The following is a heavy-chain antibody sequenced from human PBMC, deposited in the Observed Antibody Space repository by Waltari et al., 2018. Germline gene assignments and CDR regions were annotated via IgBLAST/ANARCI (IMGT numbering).Heavy chain of an antibody. CDR2: IYSGGRT. V-gene: IGHV3-66*03. D-gene: IGHD4-17*01. J-gene: IGHJ3*02. CDR3: AKDEGSYGDYVNAFDI. CDR1: GFTVSSNY. Sequence: EVQLVESGGGLIQPGGSLRLSCAASGFTVSSNYMSCVRQAPGKGLEWGSGIYSGGRTYDADSVKGRFTISRDNSKNTLYLQMNSLRAEDTAVYYCAKDEGSYGDYVNAFDIWGQGTMVTVAS.